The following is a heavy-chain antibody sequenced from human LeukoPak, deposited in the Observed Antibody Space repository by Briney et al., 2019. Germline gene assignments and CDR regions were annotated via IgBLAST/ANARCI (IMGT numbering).Heavy chain of an antibody. CDR2: IGNNGGYT. CDR3: AKQLGYCSDGSCYFPY. CDR1: GFTFSSSA. Sequence: PGGSLRLSCAASGFTFSSSAMSWVRQAPGKGLEWVSAIGNNGGYTYYADSVQGRFTISRDNSKSTLCLQMNSLRAEDTAVYYCAKQLGYCSDGSCYFPYWGQGTLVTVSS. V-gene: IGHV3-23*01. J-gene: IGHJ4*02. D-gene: IGHD2-15*01.